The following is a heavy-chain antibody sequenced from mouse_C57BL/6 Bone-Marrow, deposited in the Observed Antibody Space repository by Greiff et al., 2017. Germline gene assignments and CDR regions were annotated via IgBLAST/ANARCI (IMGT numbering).Heavy chain of an antibody. J-gene: IGHJ1*03. CDR2: INPRSGNT. V-gene: IGHV1-81*01. D-gene: IGHD1-1*02. CDR3: ANGRYFDV. Sequence: QVQLQQSGAELARPGASVKLSCKASGYTFTSYGISWVKQRTGQGLEWIGEINPRSGNTYYNEKFKGKATLTADKSSSTAYMELRSLTSEDSAVFFCANGRYFDVWGTGTTVTVSS. CDR1: GYTFTSYG.